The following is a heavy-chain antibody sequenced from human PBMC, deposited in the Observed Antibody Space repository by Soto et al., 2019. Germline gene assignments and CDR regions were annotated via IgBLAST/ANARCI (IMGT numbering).Heavy chain of an antibody. CDR2: INHSGST. CDR3: ARLGHVYYYDSSGYREYFQH. Sequence: PSETLSLTCAVYGGSFSGYYWTWIRQPPGTGLEWIGEINHSGSTNYNPSLKSRVTISVDTSKNQFSLKLSSVTAADTAVYYCARLGHVYYYDSSGYREYFQHWGQGTLVTVSS. D-gene: IGHD3-22*01. V-gene: IGHV4-34*01. CDR1: GGSFSGYY. J-gene: IGHJ1*01.